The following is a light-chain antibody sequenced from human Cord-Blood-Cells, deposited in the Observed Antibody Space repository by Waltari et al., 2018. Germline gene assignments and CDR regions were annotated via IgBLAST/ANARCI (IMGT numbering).Light chain of an antibody. Sequence: EIVLTQSPAPLSLSPGERATLYCRASQSVSSYLAWYQQKPGQAPRLLIYDASNRATGIPARFSGSGSGTDFTLTISSLEPEDFAVYYCQQRSNWPPMYTFGQGTKLEIK. CDR3: QQRSNWPPMYT. CDR1: QSVSSY. J-gene: IGKJ2*01. CDR2: DAS. V-gene: IGKV3-11*01.